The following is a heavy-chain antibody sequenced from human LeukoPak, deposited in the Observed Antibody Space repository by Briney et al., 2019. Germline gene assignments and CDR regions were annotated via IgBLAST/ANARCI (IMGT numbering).Heavy chain of an antibody. CDR1: GFTFSSYS. J-gene: IGHJ3*02. CDR3: AREGSLHDAFDI. D-gene: IGHD1-26*01. Sequence: GGSLRLSCAASGFTFSSYSINWVRQAPGKGLEWVSYISTDSYTIYYADSVKGRFTISRDNAKNSLYLQMNSLRAEDTAVYYCAREGSLHDAFDIWGQGTMVTVSS. CDR2: ISTDSYTI. V-gene: IGHV3-48*04.